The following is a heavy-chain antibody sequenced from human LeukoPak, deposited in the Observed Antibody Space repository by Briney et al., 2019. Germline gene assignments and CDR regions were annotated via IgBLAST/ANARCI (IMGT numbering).Heavy chain of an antibody. CDR3: AEGDNGYGYLDY. Sequence: GGSLRLSCAASGFTFSNYAMSWGRQAPGKGLEWVSVISSGGNTYFADSVKGRFTISRDNSENTLYLQMNSLRAEDSAVYYCAEGDNGYGYLDYGGQGILVTVSS. CDR2: ISSGGNT. V-gene: IGHV3-23*01. D-gene: IGHD3-10*01. CDR1: GFTFSNYA. J-gene: IGHJ4*02.